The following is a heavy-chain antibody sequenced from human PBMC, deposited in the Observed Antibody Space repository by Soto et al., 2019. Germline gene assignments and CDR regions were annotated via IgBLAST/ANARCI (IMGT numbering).Heavy chain of an antibody. V-gene: IGHV1-69*06. CDR2: NIPIFGTA. D-gene: IGHD2-15*01. Sequence: QVQLVQSGAEVKKPGSSVKVSCKASGGTFSSYAISWVRQAPGQGLEWMGGNIPIFGTANYAQKFQGRVKITADKSKSTAYMELSSLRSEDTAVYYCARVIGYCSGGSCNGYYYGMDVWGQGTTFTVAS. CDR1: GGTFSSYA. CDR3: ARVIGYCSGGSCNGYYYGMDV. J-gene: IGHJ6*02.